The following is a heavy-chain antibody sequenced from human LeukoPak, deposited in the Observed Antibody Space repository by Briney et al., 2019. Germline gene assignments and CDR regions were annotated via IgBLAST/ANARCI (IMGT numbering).Heavy chain of an antibody. J-gene: IGHJ4*02. CDR3: ARSIAALENDY. CDR2: IYYSGST. CDR1: GGSIGSYY. Sequence: SETLSLTCTVSGGSIGSYYWSWIRQPPGKGLEWIGYIYYSGSTNYNPSLKSRVTISVDTSKNQFSLKLSSVTAADTAVYYCARSIAALENDYWGQGTLVTVSS. D-gene: IGHD6-6*01. V-gene: IGHV4-59*01.